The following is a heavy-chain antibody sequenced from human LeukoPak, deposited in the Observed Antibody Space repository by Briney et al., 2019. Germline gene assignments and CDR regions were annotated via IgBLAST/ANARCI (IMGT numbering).Heavy chain of an antibody. D-gene: IGHD3-10*01. CDR3: SGYVRGVHY. J-gene: IGHJ4*02. Sequence: PSETLSLTCAVYGGSFSGYYWSWIRQSPGKGLEWIGYIYPSGSTNYNPSLKSRVTISVDTSQRQFSLRVTSMTATDTAVSCGSGYVRGVHYWGQGIHVTVSS. CDR1: GGSFSGYY. V-gene: IGHV4-4*09. CDR2: IYPSGST.